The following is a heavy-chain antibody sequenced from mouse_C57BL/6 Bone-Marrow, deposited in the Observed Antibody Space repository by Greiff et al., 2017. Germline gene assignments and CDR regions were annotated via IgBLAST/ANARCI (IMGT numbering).Heavy chain of an antibody. D-gene: IGHD1-1*01. CDR2: ISYDGSN. CDR1: GYSITSGYY. V-gene: IGHV3-6*01. Sequence: VQLKESGPGLVKPSQSLSLTCSVTGYSITSGYYWNWIRQFPGNKLEWMGYISYDGSNNYNPSLKNRISITRDTSKNQFFLKLNSVTTEDTATYYCARRATVVAEGFAYWGQGTLVTVSA. CDR3: ARRATVVAEGFAY. J-gene: IGHJ3*01.